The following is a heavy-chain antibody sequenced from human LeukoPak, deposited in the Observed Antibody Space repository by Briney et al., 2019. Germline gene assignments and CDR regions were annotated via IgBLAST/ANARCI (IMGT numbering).Heavy chain of an antibody. V-gene: IGHV3-21*01. CDR1: GFTFSTFS. CDR2: ISGSGSDI. D-gene: IGHD1-7*01. J-gene: IGHJ3*02. CDR3: ARRTFPNDAFDI. Sequence: PGGSLRLSCAASGFTFSTFSMNWVRQTPGKGLEWVSAISGSGSDIYYADSVKGRFTIFRDNPKRSLYLQMNSLRAEDTAVYYCARRTFPNDAFDIWGQGTMVTVSS.